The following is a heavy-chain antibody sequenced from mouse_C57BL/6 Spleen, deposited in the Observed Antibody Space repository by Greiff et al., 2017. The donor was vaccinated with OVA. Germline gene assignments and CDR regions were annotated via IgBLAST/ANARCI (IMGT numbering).Heavy chain of an antibody. V-gene: IGHV5-16*01. CDR2: INYDGSST. CDR3: ARDSDFDY. CDR1: GFTFSDYY. Sequence: EVKLVESEGGLVQPGSSMKLSCTASGFTFSDYYMAWVRQVPEKGLEWVANINYDGSSTYYLDSLKSRFIISRDNAKNILYLQMSSLKSEDTATYYCARDSDFDYWGQGTTLTVSS. J-gene: IGHJ2*01.